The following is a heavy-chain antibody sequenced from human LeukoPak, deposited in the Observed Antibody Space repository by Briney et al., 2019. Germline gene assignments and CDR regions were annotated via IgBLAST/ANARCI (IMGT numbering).Heavy chain of an antibody. CDR1: GLSLSGYR. CDR3: GRDLVYGSGSQRVDY. V-gene: IGHV3-74*01. Sequence: PGGSLRLSCAASGLSLSGYRMAWVRHVPGKGLVGVSRINSDGSSTSYAYSVKGRFTISRDNAKNTPYLQMNSLRAEDTAVYYCGRDLVYGSGSQRVDYWGQGTLVTVSS. J-gene: IGHJ4*02. CDR2: INSDGSST. D-gene: IGHD3-10*01.